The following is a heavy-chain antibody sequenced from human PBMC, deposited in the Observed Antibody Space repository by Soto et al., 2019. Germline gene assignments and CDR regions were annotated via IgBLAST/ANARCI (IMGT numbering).Heavy chain of an antibody. V-gene: IGHV4-59*01. J-gene: IGHJ5*02. CDR2: IYYSGST. D-gene: IGHD3-3*01. Sequence: PSETLSLTCTVSGGSISSYYWSWIRQPPGKGLEWIGYIYYSGSTNHNPSLKSRVTISVDTSKNQFSLKLSSVTAADTAVYYCARGPDRRQDYDFWSGSFTWFDPWGQGTLVTVSS. CDR3: ARGPDRRQDYDFWSGSFTWFDP. CDR1: GGSISSYY.